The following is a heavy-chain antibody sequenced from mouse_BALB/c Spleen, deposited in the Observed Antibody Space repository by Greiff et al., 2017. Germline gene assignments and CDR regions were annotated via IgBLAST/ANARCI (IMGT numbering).Heavy chain of an antibody. V-gene: IGHV5-6-5*01. CDR1: GFTFSSYA. CDR2: ISSGGST. D-gene: IGHD2-12*01. Sequence: EVKLMESGGGLVKPGGSLKLSCAASGFTFSSYAMPWVRQTPEKSLEWVAPISSGGSTYYPDGVKSRLTISKDNAKNILYLKMSSLRSEDTAMYYTTILTSYAMDYWGQGTSVTVSS. J-gene: IGHJ4*01. CDR3: TILTSYAMDY.